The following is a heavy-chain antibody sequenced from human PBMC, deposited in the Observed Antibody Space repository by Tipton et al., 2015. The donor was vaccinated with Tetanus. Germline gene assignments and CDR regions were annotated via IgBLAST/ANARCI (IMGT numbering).Heavy chain of an antibody. CDR3: ASMTPVDWYFDL. CDR2: IFYSGST. CDR1: GDSMTDFY. Sequence: LRLSCNVSGDSMTDFYWSWIRQPPGKGLEWIAYIFYSGSTSYNPSLKSRVTISVDTSKNQLSLKLTSVTAADTAVYYCASMTPVDWYFDLWGRGTLVTVSS. J-gene: IGHJ2*01. D-gene: IGHD4-23*01. V-gene: IGHV4-59*01.